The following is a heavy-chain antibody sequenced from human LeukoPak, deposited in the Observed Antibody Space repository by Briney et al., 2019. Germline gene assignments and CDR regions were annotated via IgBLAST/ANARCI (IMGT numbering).Heavy chain of an antibody. CDR2: ISAYNGNT. J-gene: IGHJ4*02. Sequence: GASVKVSCKASGYTFTGYYMHWVRQAPGQGLEWMGWISAYNGNTNYAQNLQGRVIMTTDTSTSTAYMDLRSLRFDDTAVYYCAYSSSWFYFDYWGQGTLVTVSS. CDR1: GYTFTGYY. D-gene: IGHD6-13*01. CDR3: AYSSSWFYFDY. V-gene: IGHV1-18*04.